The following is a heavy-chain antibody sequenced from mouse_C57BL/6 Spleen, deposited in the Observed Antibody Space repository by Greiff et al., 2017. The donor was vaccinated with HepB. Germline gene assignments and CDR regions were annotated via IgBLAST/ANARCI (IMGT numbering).Heavy chain of an antibody. D-gene: IGHD2-2*01. CDR2: IDPETGGT. CDR1: GYTFTDYE. Sequence: QVQLKESGAELVRPGASVTLSCKASGYTFTDYEMHWVKQTPVHGLEWIGAIDPETGGTAYNQKFKGKAILTADKSSSTAYMELRSLTSEDSAVYYCTSLWLRRAWFAYWGQGTLVTVSA. V-gene: IGHV1-15*01. CDR3: TSLWLRRAWFAY. J-gene: IGHJ3*01.